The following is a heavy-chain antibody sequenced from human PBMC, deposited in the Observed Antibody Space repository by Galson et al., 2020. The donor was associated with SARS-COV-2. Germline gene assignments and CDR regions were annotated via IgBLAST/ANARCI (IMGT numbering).Heavy chain of an antibody. CDR1: GFPFRSHD. CDR3: ARDGQLSSGWAFDY. Sequence: GESLKLSCAASGFPFRSHDIHWVRQAPGKGLEWVAQIFYDGSDKYYGDSVTGRFTISRDSSKNMVYLQMNNLKVDDTAVYYCARDGQLSSGWAFDYWGQGTLVTVSS. V-gene: IGHV3-33*01. J-gene: IGHJ4*02. CDR2: IFYDGSDK. D-gene: IGHD6-19*01.